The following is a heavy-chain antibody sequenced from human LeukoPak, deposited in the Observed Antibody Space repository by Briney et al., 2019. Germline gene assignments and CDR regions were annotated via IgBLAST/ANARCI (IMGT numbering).Heavy chain of an antibody. D-gene: IGHD3-9*01. CDR2: ISGSGGST. Sequence: PGGSLRLSCAASGFTFSSYAMSWVRQAPGKGLEWVSAISGSGGSTYYADSVKGRFTISRDNVKNSLFLQMNSLSDEDTAVYYCARDFLTGYFDYWGQGTLVTVSS. CDR1: GFTFSSYA. CDR3: ARDFLTGYFDY. J-gene: IGHJ4*02. V-gene: IGHV3-23*01.